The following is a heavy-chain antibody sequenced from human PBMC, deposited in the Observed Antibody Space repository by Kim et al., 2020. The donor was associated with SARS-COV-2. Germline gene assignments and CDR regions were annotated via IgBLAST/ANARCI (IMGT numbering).Heavy chain of an antibody. Sequence: ADTVKGRFTISRDNAKNTLYLQMNSRRAEDTPLYYCAKSERDSEDHFDYWGQGTLVTVSS. CDR3: AKSERDSEDHFDY. J-gene: IGHJ4*02. V-gene: IGHV3-30*02.